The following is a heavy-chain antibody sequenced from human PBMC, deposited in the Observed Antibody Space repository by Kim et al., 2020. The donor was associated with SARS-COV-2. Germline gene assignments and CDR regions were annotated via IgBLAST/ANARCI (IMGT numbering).Heavy chain of an antibody. CDR3: ARGAGWWDV. CDR2: IQYTGNT. D-gene: IGHD2-8*01. Sequence: SETLSLTCTVSGGYINNYYWSWIRQPPGKGLEWVGFIQYTGNTRYNPSLKSRVTISLDTSENHFSLSLTSVTAAETAVYYCARGAGWWDVWGHGTTVTVSS. V-gene: IGHV4-59*13. J-gene: IGHJ6*02. CDR1: GGYINNYY.